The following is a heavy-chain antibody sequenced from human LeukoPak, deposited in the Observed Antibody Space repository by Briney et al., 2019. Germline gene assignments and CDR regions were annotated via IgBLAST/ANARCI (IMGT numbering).Heavy chain of an antibody. Sequence: SEALSLTCTGSDGPMSGHYGNWLRQSPGKGREWLGYIYYGGSKNYNPSLKSRIIMSIDTSRNQFFLKLISVTGADTAVYYCARVRLDSSGYEFISGFDIWGQGTKVTVSS. CDR1: DGPMSGHY. D-gene: IGHD3-22*01. CDR3: ARVRLDSSGYEFISGFDI. CDR2: IYYGGSK. J-gene: IGHJ3*02. V-gene: IGHV4-59*11.